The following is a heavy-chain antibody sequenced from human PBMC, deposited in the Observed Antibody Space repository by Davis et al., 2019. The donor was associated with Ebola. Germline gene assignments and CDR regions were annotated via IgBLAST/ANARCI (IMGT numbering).Heavy chain of an antibody. CDR3: ARVVAAAGTFHFDY. D-gene: IGHD6-13*01. J-gene: IGHJ4*02. Sequence: ASVKVSCKASGGTFSSYAISWVRQAPGQGLEWMGWINPNSGGTNYAQKFQGWVTMTRDTSISTAYMELSRLRSDDTAVYYCARVVAAAGTFHFDYWGQGTLVTVSS. CDR2: INPNSGGT. CDR1: GGTFSSYA. V-gene: IGHV1-2*04.